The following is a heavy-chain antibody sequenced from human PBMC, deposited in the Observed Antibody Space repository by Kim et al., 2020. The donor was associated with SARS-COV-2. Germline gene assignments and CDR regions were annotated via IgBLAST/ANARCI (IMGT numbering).Heavy chain of an antibody. CDR2: INHSGST. Sequence: SETLSLTCAVYGGSFSGYYWSWIRQPPGKGLEWIGEINHSGSTNYNPSLKSRVTISVDTSKNQFSLKLSSVTAADTAVYYCARERRRGYYYDSSGYYPQLYYYYGMDVWGQGTTVTVSS. CDR1: GGSFSGYY. V-gene: IGHV4-34*01. J-gene: IGHJ6*02. CDR3: ARERRRGYYYDSSGYYPQLYYYYGMDV. D-gene: IGHD3-22*01.